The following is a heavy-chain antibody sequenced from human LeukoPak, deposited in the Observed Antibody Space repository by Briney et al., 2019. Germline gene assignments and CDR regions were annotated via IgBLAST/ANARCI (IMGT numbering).Heavy chain of an antibody. V-gene: IGHV3-23*01. CDR1: GFTFSLYA. Sequence: PGGSLRLSCAASGFTFSLYAMTWVRQAPGKGLEWVSAINRNGRIKNYADSVKGRFTISRDISRSTVYLQMTSLRAEDTAVYYCARTERFDPWGQGTQVTVSS. J-gene: IGHJ5*02. D-gene: IGHD1-1*01. CDR3: ARTERFDP. CDR2: INRNGRIK.